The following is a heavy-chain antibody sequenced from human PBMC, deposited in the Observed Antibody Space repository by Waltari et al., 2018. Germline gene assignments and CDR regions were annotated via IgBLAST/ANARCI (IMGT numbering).Heavy chain of an antibody. D-gene: IGHD4-17*01. CDR2: IRYDGINK. Sequence: QMQLVEFGGGVVQPGGSLRLSCAASGFSYNNFGSLWVRQDPGKGLEWVAFIRYDGINKYYADSLEGRFTVSRDNSKNILYLQLNSLRPDDTALYFCAKDGDYSVPGYDAFDVWGQGTVVTVSA. J-gene: IGHJ3*01. CDR1: GFSYNNFG. V-gene: IGHV3-30*02. CDR3: AKDGDYSVPGYDAFDV.